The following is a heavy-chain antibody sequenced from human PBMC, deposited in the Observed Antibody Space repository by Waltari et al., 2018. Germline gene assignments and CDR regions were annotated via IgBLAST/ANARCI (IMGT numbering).Heavy chain of an antibody. CDR1: GGTFSSYA. J-gene: IGHJ4*02. V-gene: IGHV1-69*05. CDR3: ARDRGGGSYSGSYYDY. D-gene: IGHD1-26*01. Sequence: QVQLVQSGAEVKKPGSSVKVSCKASGGTFSSYAISWVRQAHGQGLEWMGGIIPIFGTANYAQKFQGRVTITTDESTSTAYMELSSLRSEDTAVYYCARDRGGGSYSGSYYDYCGQGTLVTVSS. CDR2: IIPIFGTA.